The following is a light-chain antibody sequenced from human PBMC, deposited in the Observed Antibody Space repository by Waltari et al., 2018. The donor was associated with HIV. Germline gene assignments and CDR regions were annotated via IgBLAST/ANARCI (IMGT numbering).Light chain of an antibody. CDR3: QQYKSYSPWT. Sequence: DIQMTQSPSTLSAFVGDRFTITCRASENIIGWLAWYQQKPGKAPKLLIYKTSTLESGVPLRFSGSASGTEFTLTISSLQPEDFATYYCQQYKSYSPWTFGQGTKVDVK. CDR2: KTS. J-gene: IGKJ1*01. V-gene: IGKV1-5*03. CDR1: ENIIGW.